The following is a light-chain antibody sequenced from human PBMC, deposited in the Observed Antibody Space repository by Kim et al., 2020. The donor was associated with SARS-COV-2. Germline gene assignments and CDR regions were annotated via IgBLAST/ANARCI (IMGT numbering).Light chain of an antibody. J-gene: IGLJ1*01. CDR2: STN. CDR1: RANLGSNT. V-gene: IGLV1-44*01. Sequence: GQMVTISCSGSRANLGSNTVNWYQQLPGTAPKLLIYSTNQRPSGVPDQFSGSKSGTSASLAISGLQSEDEADYYCAAWDDTLNGHVFGTGTKVTVL. CDR3: AAWDDTLNGHV.